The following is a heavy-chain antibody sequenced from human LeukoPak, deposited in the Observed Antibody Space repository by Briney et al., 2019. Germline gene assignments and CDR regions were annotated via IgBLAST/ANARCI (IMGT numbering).Heavy chain of an antibody. Sequence: SQTLSLTCAISGDSVSSNSAAWNWIRQSPSGGPEWLGRTYYRSKWKNDYAVSVKSRTTIKPDTSKNQFSLQLNSVTPEDTAVYYCARGDQNFDYWGQGTLVTVSS. CDR2: TYYRSKWKN. CDR1: GDSVSSNSAA. J-gene: IGHJ4*02. V-gene: IGHV6-1*01. CDR3: ARGDQNFDY.